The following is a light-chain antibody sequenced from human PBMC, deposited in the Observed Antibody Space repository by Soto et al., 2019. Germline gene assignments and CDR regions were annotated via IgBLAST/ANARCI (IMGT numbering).Light chain of an antibody. V-gene: IGLV1-40*01. CDR2: GNS. CDR3: QSYDSSLSGYLL. Sequence: QSVLTQPPSVSGAPGQRVTISCTGSSSNIGAGYDVHWYQQLPGTAPKLLIYGNSNRPSGVPDRFSGSKSGTSASLAITGFQAEDEADYYCQSYDSSLSGYLLFGGGTKLTVL. CDR1: SSNIGAGYD. J-gene: IGLJ2*01.